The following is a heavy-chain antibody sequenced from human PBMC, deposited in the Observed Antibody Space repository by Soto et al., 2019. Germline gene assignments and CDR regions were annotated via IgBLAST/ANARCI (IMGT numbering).Heavy chain of an antibody. J-gene: IGHJ4*02. CDR1: EYTFTNYY. CDR2: INPSGAT. V-gene: IGHV1-46*01. CDR3: ARGPLVVLNYFES. Sequence: ASVKVSCKASEYTFTNYYVHWVRQAPGQGPEWMGIINPSGATTYAQKFQVRLTISADKSTSTAYMELSSLTSDDTAMYFCARGPLVVLNYFESWGQGTLVTVSS.